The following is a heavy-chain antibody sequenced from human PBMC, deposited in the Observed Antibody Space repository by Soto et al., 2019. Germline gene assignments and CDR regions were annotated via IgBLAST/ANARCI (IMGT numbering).Heavy chain of an antibody. V-gene: IGHV3-33*01. D-gene: IGHD3-9*01. Sequence: QVQLVESGGGVVQPGRSLRLSCAASGFTFSSYGMHWVRQAPGKGLEWVAVIWYDGSNKYYADSVKGRFTISRDNSKNTLYLQMNSLSAEDTAVYYCARPGLRSFDYYSYGMDVWGQGTTVTVSS. CDR1: GFTFSSYG. J-gene: IGHJ6*02. CDR3: ARPGLRSFDYYSYGMDV. CDR2: IWYDGSNK.